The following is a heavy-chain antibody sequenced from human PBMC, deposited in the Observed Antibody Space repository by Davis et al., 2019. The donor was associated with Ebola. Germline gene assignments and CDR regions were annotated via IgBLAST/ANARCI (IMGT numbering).Heavy chain of an antibody. Sequence: ETLSLTCTVSGGSINNYFWSWIRQPPGKALEWLAHIFSNDEKSYSTSLKTRLTISKDTSKNQVVLTMTNMDPADTATYYCARTTAVTDYWYFDPWGRGTLVTVSS. J-gene: IGHJ2*01. CDR2: IFSNDEK. D-gene: IGHD4-23*01. V-gene: IGHV2-26*01. CDR1: GGSINNYF. CDR3: ARTTAVTDYWYFDP.